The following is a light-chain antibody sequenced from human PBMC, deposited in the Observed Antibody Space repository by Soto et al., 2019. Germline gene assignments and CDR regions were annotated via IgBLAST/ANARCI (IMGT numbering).Light chain of an antibody. CDR1: SSDVGGYNY. V-gene: IGLV2-8*01. Sequence: QSALTQPPSASGSPGHSVTISCTGTSSDVGGYNYVSWYQQYPGRAPKLMIYEVTKRPSGVPDRFSGSKSGNTASLTFSGLQAEDEADYYCSSYAASNNFYFVFGGGTKLTVL. CDR3: SSYAASNNFYFV. J-gene: IGLJ3*02. CDR2: EVT.